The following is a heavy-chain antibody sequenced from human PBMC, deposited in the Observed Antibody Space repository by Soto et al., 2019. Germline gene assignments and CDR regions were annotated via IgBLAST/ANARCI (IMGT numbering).Heavy chain of an antibody. D-gene: IGHD3-22*01. CDR1: GGTFSSYA. V-gene: IGHV1-69*13. CDR3: AREVPYDSSGYYYFPYYFDY. J-gene: IGHJ4*02. CDR2: IIPIFGTA. Sequence: SVKVSCKASGGTFSSYAISWVRQAPGQGLEWMGGIIPIFGTANYAQKFQGRVTITVDESTSTAYMELSSVTAADTAVYYCAREVPYDSSGYYYFPYYFDYWGQGTLVTVSS.